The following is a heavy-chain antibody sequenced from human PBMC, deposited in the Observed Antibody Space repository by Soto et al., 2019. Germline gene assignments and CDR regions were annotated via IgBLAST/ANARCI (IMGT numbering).Heavy chain of an antibody. V-gene: IGHV4-31*03. CDR2: IYYSGST. Sequence: ASETLSLTCTVSGGSISSGGYYWSWIRQHPGKGLEWIGYIYYSGSTYYNPSLKSRVTISVDTSKNQFSLKLSSVTAADTAVYYCARTRITMVRGRPNYMDVWGKGTTVTVSS. CDR1: GGSISSGGYY. J-gene: IGHJ6*03. CDR3: ARTRITMVRGRPNYMDV. D-gene: IGHD3-10*01.